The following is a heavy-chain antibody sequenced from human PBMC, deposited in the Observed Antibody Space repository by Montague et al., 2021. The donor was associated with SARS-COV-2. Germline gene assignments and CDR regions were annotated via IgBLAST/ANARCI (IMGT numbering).Heavy chain of an antibody. J-gene: IGHJ2*01. CDR2: IYYTGST. Sequence: SETLSLTCSVSGGSIFSYYWSWIRQSPGKGLEWIGCIYYTGSTNYTPSLNSRVTMSLDTSKNQFSLQLISVTAADTAVYYCARGPFYSSGRWDNWYFDLWGRGTLVTVSS. V-gene: IGHV4-59*01. D-gene: IGHD6-19*01. CDR3: ARGPFYSSGRWDNWYFDL. CDR1: GGSIFSYY.